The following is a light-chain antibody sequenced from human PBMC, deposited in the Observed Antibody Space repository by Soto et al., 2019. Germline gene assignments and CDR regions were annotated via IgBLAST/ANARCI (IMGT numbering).Light chain of an antibody. CDR1: QSVSSSY. Sequence: EIVLTQSPGTLSLSPGERATLSCRASQSVSSSYLAWYQRKPGQAPRLLIYGASSRATGIPDRFSGGGSGTDFTLTISILEPEDSAVYYCQQYHNSPPTFGQGTKVEIK. CDR2: GAS. V-gene: IGKV3-20*01. CDR3: QQYHNSPPT. J-gene: IGKJ1*01.